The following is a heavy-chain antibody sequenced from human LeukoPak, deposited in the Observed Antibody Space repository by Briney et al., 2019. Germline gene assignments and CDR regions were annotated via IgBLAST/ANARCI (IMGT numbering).Heavy chain of an antibody. J-gene: IGHJ4*02. CDR2: ISAYNGNT. Sequence: ASVKVSCKASGYTFPSYGISWVRQAPGQGLEWMGWISAYNGNTDYAQKFQGRVTMARDTSISTAYMELSRLRSDDTAVYYCARGYYYDTSLDYWGQGTLVTVSS. CDR1: GYTFPSYG. D-gene: IGHD3-22*01. V-gene: IGHV1-18*01. CDR3: ARGYYYDTSLDY.